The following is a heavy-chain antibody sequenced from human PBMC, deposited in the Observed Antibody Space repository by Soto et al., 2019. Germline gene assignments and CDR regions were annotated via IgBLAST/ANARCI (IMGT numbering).Heavy chain of an antibody. J-gene: IGHJ4*02. CDR2: LNAGNGDT. V-gene: IGHV1-3*01. Sequence: GASVKVSCKASGYTFTNYAVHWLRQAPGQALEWMGWLNAGNGDTKYSPTFQDRVTITTDTSSSTAYLELSSLRSDDTAVHYCASETLGYCSGGSCPASVPDYWGQGTLVTVSS. CDR3: ASETLGYCSGGSCPASVPDY. D-gene: IGHD2-15*01. CDR1: GYTFTNYA.